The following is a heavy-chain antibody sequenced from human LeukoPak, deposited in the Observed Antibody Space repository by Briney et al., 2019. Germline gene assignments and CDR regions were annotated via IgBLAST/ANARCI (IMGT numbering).Heavy chain of an antibody. D-gene: IGHD2-2*01. CDR2: ISAYNDNT. CDR3: ARLGYCSSNSCYGVDY. Sequence: VASVKVSCKVSEYTLTELSMHWVRQAPGQGLEWMGWISAYNDNTSYAQMFQDRVTMSTDTSTSTAYMELRSLRFDDTAVYYCARLGYCSSNSCYGVDYWGQGTLVTVSS. V-gene: IGHV1-18*01. J-gene: IGHJ4*02. CDR1: EYTLTELS.